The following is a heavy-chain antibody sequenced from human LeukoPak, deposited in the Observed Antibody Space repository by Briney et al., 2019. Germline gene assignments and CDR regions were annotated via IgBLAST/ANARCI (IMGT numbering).Heavy chain of an antibody. CDR3: AMAVIGSGWTLDY. D-gene: IGHD6-19*01. CDR1: GFTFISYA. CDR2: ISGSGGRT. J-gene: IGHJ4*02. V-gene: IGHV3-23*01. Sequence: PGGSLRLSCAASGFTFISYAMSWVRQAPGKGLEWVSSISGSGGRTSYADSVQGRFTISRDNSKNTLYLELNNLRAEDAAVYFCAMAVIGSGWTLDYWGQGTLVTVS.